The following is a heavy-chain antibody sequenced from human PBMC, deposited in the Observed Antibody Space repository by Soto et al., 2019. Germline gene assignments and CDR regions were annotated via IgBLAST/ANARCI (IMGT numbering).Heavy chain of an antibody. J-gene: IGHJ4*02. V-gene: IGHV4-4*08. CDR2: IYSSGST. CDR3: AKDRPHRTSRYFYDY. Sequence: PSETLSLTCTVSGGSISNSYWSWIRQSPEKGLEWIGYIYSSGSTNYNPSLNSRVTISVDTSKNQFSLKLSSLSAADTALYYCAKDRPHRTSRYFYDYWGQGTPVTVSS. CDR1: GGSISNSY.